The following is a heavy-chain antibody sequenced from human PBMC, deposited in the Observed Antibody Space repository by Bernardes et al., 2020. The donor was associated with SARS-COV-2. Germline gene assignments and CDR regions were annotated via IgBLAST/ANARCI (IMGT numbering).Heavy chain of an antibody. V-gene: IGHV3-30*01. Sequence: GGSLRLSCAASGFTFSSYAMHWVRQAPGKGLEWVAVISYDGSNKYYADSVKGRFTISRDNSKNTLYLQMNSLRAEDTAVYYCARDKITIFGVVIDYGMDVWGQGTTVTVSS. CDR3: ARDKITIFGVVIDYGMDV. CDR1: GFTFSSYA. CDR2: ISYDGSNK. J-gene: IGHJ6*02. D-gene: IGHD3-3*01.